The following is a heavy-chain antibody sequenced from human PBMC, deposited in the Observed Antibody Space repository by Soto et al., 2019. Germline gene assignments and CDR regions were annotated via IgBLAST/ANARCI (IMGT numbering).Heavy chain of an antibody. J-gene: IGHJ4*02. CDR2: IWYDGSNK. CDR3: ARDPIHKQLGPPFDY. CDR1: GFTFSSYG. V-gene: IGHV3-33*01. Sequence: ESGGGVVQPGRSLRLSCAASGFTFSSYGMHWVRQAPGKGLEWVAVIWYDGSNKYYADSVKGRFTISRDNSKNTLYLQMNSLRAEDTAVYYCARDPIHKQLGPPFDYWGQGTLVTVSS. D-gene: IGHD6-6*01.